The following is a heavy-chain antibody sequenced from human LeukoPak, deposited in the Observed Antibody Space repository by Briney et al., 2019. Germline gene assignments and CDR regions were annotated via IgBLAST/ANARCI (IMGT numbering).Heavy chain of an antibody. Sequence: PSQTLSLTCTVSGGSISSGSYYWSWIRQPPGKGLEWIGRIYTSGSTYYNPSLKSRVTISADTSKNQFSLKLSSVTAADTAVYYCARALEASYDNDYWGQGTLVTVSS. CDR1: GGSISSGSYY. V-gene: IGHV4-61*02. CDR3: ARALEASYDNDY. CDR2: IYTSGST. J-gene: IGHJ4*02. D-gene: IGHD5-12*01.